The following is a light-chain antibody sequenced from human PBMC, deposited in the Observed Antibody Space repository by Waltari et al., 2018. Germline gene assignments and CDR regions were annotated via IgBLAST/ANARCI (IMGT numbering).Light chain of an antibody. J-gene: IGLJ3*02. CDR2: DVS. CDR3: ASYTSSSTWV. CDR1: SRDGGGYNY. Sequence: QSALTQPASVSGSPGQSITISCTGTSRDGGGYNYVSWYQQRPGKAPKVMIYDVSYRPSGVSNRFSGSKSGNTASLTISGLQAEDEADYYCASYTSSSTWVFGGGTKLTVL. V-gene: IGLV2-14*03.